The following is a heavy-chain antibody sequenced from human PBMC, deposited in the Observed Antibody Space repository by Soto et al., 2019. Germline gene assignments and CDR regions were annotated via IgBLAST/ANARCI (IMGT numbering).Heavy chain of an antibody. CDR1: GDSVSSNSAA. V-gene: IGHV6-1*01. J-gene: IGHJ1*01. CDR2: TYYRSKWYN. CDR3: ARDRRGYSSSWYELEYFQH. D-gene: IGHD6-13*01. Sequence: QVQLQQSGPGLVKPSQTLSLTCAISGDSVSSNSAAWNWIRQSPSRGLEWLGRTYYRSKWYNDYAVPVKSRITINPDTSKNQFSLQLNSVTPEDTAVYYCARDRRGYSSSWYELEYFQHWGQGTLVTVSS.